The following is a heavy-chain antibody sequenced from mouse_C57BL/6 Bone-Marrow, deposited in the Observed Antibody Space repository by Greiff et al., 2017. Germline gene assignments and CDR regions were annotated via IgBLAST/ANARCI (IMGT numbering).Heavy chain of an antibody. Sequence: DVMLVESGGGLVQPGGSMKLSCVASGFTFSNYWMNWVRQSPEKGLEWVAQIRLKSDNYATHYAESVKGRFTISRDDSKSSVYLQMNNLRAEDTGIYYCTSITTVVADYWAKAPLSQSPQ. J-gene: IGHJ2*01. CDR1: GFTFSNYW. CDR3: TSITTVVADY. V-gene: IGHV6-3*01. D-gene: IGHD1-1*01. CDR2: IRLKSDNYAT.